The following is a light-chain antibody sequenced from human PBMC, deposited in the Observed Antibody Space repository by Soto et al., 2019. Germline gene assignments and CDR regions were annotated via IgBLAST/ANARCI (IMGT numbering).Light chain of an antibody. V-gene: IGKV3-20*01. CDR1: QSVSSSY. CDR2: GAS. Sequence: EIVLTQSPGTLSLSPGERATLSCRASQSVSSSYLAWYQQKPGQAPSLLIYGASNRATGTPDRFSGSGSGTDLTLTISRLEPEDCAVYYCQQYGSSPYTFGQGTKLEI. CDR3: QQYGSSPYT. J-gene: IGKJ2*01.